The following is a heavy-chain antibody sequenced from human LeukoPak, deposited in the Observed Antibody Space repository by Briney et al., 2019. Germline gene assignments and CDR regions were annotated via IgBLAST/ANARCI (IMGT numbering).Heavy chain of an antibody. V-gene: IGHV1-69*13. D-gene: IGHD3-3*01. CDR2: MIPIFGTA. J-gene: IGHJ5*02. CDR1: GGTFSSYA. Sequence: GASVKVSCKASGGTFSSYAISWVRQAPGQGLEWMGGMIPIFGTANYAQKFQGRVTITADESTSTAYMELSSLRSEDTAVYYCARVITIFGVVINYNWFDPWGQGTLVTVSS. CDR3: ARVITIFGVVINYNWFDP.